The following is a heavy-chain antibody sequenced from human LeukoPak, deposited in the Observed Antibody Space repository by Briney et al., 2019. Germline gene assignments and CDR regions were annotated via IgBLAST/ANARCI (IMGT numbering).Heavy chain of an antibody. J-gene: IGHJ4*02. V-gene: IGHV3-7*01. D-gene: IGHD6-19*01. CDR2: TKQDGSEK. CDR3: ARDRSYSSGWYSDY. CDR1: GFTFSSYW. Sequence: QPGGSLRLSCAASGFTFSSYWMSWVRQAPGKGLEWVANTKQDGSEKYYVDSVKGRFTISRDNAKNSLYPQRHSLRAEDTAVYYCARDRSYSSGWYSDYWGQGTLVTVSS.